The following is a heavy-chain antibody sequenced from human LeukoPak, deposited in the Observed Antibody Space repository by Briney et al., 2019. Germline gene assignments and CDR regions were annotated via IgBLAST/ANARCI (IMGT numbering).Heavy chain of an antibody. D-gene: IGHD6-6*01. V-gene: IGHV4-61*02. J-gene: IGHJ2*01. CDR1: GGSINSGSHY. Sequence: SETLSLTCTVSGGSINSGSHYWSWIRQPAGKGLEWIGRIYTSGSTNYNPSLKSRVTVSVDTSKNQFSLNLSSVTAADTAVYYCARVALKDTNSSRNWYFDLWGRGTLLTVSS. CDR2: IYTSGST. CDR3: ARVALKDTNSSRNWYFDL.